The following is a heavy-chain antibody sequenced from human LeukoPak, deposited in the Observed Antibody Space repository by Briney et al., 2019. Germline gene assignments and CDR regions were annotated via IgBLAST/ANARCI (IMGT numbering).Heavy chain of an antibody. V-gene: IGHV1-18*01. D-gene: IGHD3-9*01. J-gene: IGHJ4*02. Sequence: GASVKVSCKASGYTFTSYGISWVRQAPGQGLEWMGWISAYNGNTNYAQKLQGRVTMTTDTSTSTAYMELRSLRSDDTAVYYCAISVLYYDILNGSETFDYWGQGTLVTVSS. CDR2: ISAYNGNT. CDR3: AISVLYYDILNGSETFDY. CDR1: GYTFTSYG.